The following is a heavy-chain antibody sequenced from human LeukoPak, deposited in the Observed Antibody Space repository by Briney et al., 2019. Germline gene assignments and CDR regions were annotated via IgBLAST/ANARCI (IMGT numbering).Heavy chain of an antibody. CDR2: IYYSGST. CDR1: GGSISSYY. CDR3: ARNGPKQWLVLGGLNWFDP. V-gene: IGHV4-59*12. J-gene: IGHJ5*02. Sequence: SETLSLTCTVSGGSISSYYWSWIRQPPGKGLEWIGYIYYSGSTNYNPSLKSRVTISVNTSKNQFSLKLSSVTAADTAVYYCARNGPKQWLVLGGLNWFDPWGQGTLVTVSS. D-gene: IGHD6-19*01.